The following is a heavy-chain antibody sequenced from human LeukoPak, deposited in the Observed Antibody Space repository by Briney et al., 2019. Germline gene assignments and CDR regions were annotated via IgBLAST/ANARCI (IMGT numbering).Heavy chain of an antibody. CDR2: INHSGST. CDR3: ARRAPITGTTPKLGGTDV. D-gene: IGHD1-7*01. J-gene: IGHJ6*02. V-gene: IGHV4-34*01. CDR1: GGSFSGYS. Sequence: KTSETLSLTCAVHGGSFSGYSWSWIRQPPGKGLEWVGDINHSGSTNYNPSLKSRVTISVDTSKSQFSLKLSSVTAADTAVYYCARRAPITGTTPKLGGTDVGSQGTTVTV.